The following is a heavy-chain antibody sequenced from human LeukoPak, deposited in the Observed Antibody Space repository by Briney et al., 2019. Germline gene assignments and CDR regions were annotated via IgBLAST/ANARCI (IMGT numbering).Heavy chain of an antibody. V-gene: IGHV3-23*01. CDR3: AKSTEGGSGYYLEYFQH. J-gene: IGHJ1*01. D-gene: IGHD3-22*01. CDR2: IRGSGGST. Sequence: GGSLRLSCAASGFTFSSYAMSGVRQAPGKGVEGVSAIRGSGGSTYYADSVKGRFTISRDNSKNMLYLQMNSLRAEDTAEYYCAKSTEGGSGYYLEYFQHWGQGTLVTVSS. CDR1: GFTFSSYA.